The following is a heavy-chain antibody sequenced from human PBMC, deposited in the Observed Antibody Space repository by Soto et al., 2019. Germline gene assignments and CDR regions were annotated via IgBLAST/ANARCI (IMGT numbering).Heavy chain of an antibody. V-gene: IGHV1-18*01. CDR1: GYTFTSYG. D-gene: IGHD3-10*01. CDR2: ISAYNGNT. CDR3: ARVWFGESTHANNWFDP. Sequence: QVQLVQSGAEGKKPGASVKVSCKPSGYTFTSYGISWVRQAPGQGLEWMGWISAYNGNTNYAQKLQGRVTMTTDTSTSTAYMELRSLRSDDTAVYYCARVWFGESTHANNWFDPWGQGTLVTVSS. J-gene: IGHJ5*02.